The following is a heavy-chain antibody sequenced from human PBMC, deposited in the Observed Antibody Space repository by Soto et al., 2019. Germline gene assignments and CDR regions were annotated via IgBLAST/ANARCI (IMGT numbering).Heavy chain of an antibody. CDR1: GFTLSSYW. CDR3: ARGPGHGGSYFEH. Sequence: EVQLVEYGGGLVQPGGSLRLSCVASGFTLSSYWMYWVRQVPGKGLLWVSRISTDGSKTEYADSVKGRFTISRDNAKSAMYLQMDSLRVEDMGVYYCARGPGHGGSYFEHWGQGTLVTVSS. D-gene: IGHD5-12*01. V-gene: IGHV3-74*03. J-gene: IGHJ1*01. CDR2: ISTDGSKT.